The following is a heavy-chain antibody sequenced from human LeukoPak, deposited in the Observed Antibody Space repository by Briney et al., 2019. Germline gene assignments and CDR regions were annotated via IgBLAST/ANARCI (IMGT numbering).Heavy chain of an antibody. CDR3: ARGGILRYFDWLFPKPYYFDY. D-gene: IGHD3-9*01. V-gene: IGHV3-53*01. CDR1: GFTFSSNY. Sequence: GGSLRLSCAASGFTFSSNYMSWVRQAPGKGLEWVSVIYSGGSTYYADSVKGRFTISRDNSKNTLYLQMNSLRAEDTAVYYCARGGILRYFDWLFPKPYYFDYWGQGTLVTVSS. J-gene: IGHJ4*02. CDR2: IYSGGST.